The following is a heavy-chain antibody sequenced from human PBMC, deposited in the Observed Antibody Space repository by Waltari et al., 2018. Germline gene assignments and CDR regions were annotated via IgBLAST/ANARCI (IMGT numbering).Heavy chain of an antibody. CDR1: GFTFSDYW. J-gene: IGHJ4*02. V-gene: IGHV3-23*01. Sequence: EVQLLEAGGDLVQPGGSLRLSCAASGFTFSDYWMHWVRQVPGQGLVWVSAISVSDATYYADSVKGRFTISRDTSKNTVYLQMNSLRAEDTAVYYCAKPFYNWDDPLHSWGQGTLVTVSS. CDR3: AKPFYNWDDPLHS. D-gene: IGHD1-20*01. CDR2: ISVSDAT.